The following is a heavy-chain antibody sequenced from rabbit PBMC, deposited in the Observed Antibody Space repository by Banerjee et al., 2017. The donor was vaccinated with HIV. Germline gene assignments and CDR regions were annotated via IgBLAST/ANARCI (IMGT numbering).Heavy chain of an antibody. CDR3: ARSYGGGTYFNYFNL. CDR2: IDAGSSGST. V-gene: IGHV1S45*01. CDR1: GIDFSSYG. J-gene: IGHJ4*01. Sequence: QEQLVESGGGLVTLGGSLKLSCKAFGIDFSSYGITWVRQAPGKGLEWIASIDAGSSGSTHYASWAKGRFTISKTSSTMVTLQMSSLTAADTATYFCARSYGGGTYFNYFNLWGPGTLVTVS. D-gene: IGHD8-1*01.